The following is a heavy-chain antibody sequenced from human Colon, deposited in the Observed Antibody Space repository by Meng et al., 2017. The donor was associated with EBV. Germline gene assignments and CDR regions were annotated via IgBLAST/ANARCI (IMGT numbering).Heavy chain of an antibody. V-gene: IGHV4-4*02. CDR1: GDSITNHNW. CDR2: IPHRGSS. Sequence: PCPALANPSATLSLTCAASGDSITNHNWWAWVRQPPGKWLEWIGEIPHRGSSAYNPSLKSRVSMSIDKSKNQFSLKLTSVTAADTAVYHCLRGSGGSVWGQGTLVTVSS. CDR3: LRGSGGSV. D-gene: IGHD3-10*01. J-gene: IGHJ1*01.